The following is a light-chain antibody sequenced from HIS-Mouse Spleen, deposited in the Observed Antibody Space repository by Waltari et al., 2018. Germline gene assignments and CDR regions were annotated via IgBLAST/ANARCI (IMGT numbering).Light chain of an antibody. V-gene: IGLV3-10*01. J-gene: IGLJ2*01. CDR2: EDS. CDR3: YSTDSSGNHRV. CDR1: ALPKKY. Sequence: SYELTQPPSVSVSPGQTARITCSGDALPKKYAYWYQQKSGQAPVLVIYEDSKRPSGSPEGFSGSSSGTMATWTIMGAQVEDEADYYCYSTDSSGNHRVFGGGTKLTVL.